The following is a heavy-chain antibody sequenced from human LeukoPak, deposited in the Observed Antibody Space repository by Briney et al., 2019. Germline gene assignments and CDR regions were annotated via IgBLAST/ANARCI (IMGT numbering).Heavy chain of an antibody. V-gene: IGHV3-48*03. CDR2: ISSSGSTI. D-gene: IGHD3-22*01. CDR3: ARDYHDSSSGASDI. J-gene: IGHJ3*02. CDR1: GFTFSSYE. Sequence: GGSLRLSCAASGFTFSSYEMNWVRQAPGKGLEWVSYISSSGSTIYYADSVKGRFTISRDNAKNSLYLQMNSLRAEDTAVYYCARDYHDSSSGASDIWGPGTMVTVSS.